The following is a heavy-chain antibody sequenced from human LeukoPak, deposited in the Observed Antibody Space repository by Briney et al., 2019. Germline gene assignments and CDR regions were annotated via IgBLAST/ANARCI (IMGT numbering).Heavy chain of an antibody. D-gene: IGHD3-3*01. CDR3: ARDRYWSGYPDANWFDP. V-gene: IGHV4-59*01. CDR1: GGSISSYY. J-gene: IGHJ5*02. CDR2: IYYSGST. Sequence: SETLSLTCTVSGGSISSYYWSWIRQPPGKGLEWIGYIYYSGSTNYNPSLKSRVTISVDTSKNQFSLKLSSVTAADTAVYYCARDRYWSGYPDANWFDPWGQGTLVTVSS.